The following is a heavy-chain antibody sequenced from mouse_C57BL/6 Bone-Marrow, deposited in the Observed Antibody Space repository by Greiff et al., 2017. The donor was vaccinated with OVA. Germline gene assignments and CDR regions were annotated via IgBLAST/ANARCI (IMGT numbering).Heavy chain of an antibody. Sequence: LVESGAELARPGASVKLSCKASGYTFTSYGISWVKQRTGQGLEWIGEIYPRSGNTYYNEKFKGKATLTADKSSSTAYMELRSLTSEDSAVYFCASRLLRRDYFDYWGQGTTLTVSS. CDR3: ASRLLRRDYFDY. J-gene: IGHJ2*01. V-gene: IGHV1-81*01. CDR2: IYPRSGNT. CDR1: GYTFTSYG. D-gene: IGHD1-1*01.